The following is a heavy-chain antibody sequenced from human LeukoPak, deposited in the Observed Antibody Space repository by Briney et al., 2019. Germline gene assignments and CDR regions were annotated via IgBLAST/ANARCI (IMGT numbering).Heavy chain of an antibody. CDR2: ISGSGGST. CDR1: GFTFSSYD. D-gene: IGHD3-16*01. V-gene: IGHV3-23*01. J-gene: IGHJ4*02. Sequence: PGGSLRLSCAASGFTFSSYDMSWVRQAPGKGLEWVSIISGSGGSTYYADSVKGRFTISRDKSKNTLYLQMNSLRAEDTAVYYCARGVDRGDRGANFDYWGQGTLVTVSS. CDR3: ARGVDRGDRGANFDY.